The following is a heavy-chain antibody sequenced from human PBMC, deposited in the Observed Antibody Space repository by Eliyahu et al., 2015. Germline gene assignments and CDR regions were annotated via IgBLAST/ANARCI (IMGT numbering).Heavy chain of an antibody. V-gene: IGHV4-38-2*01. Sequence: QVQLQESGPGLVKPSETLSLXCAVSGYSISSGYYWGWIRQPPGKGLEWIGSIYHSGSTYYNPSLKSRVTISVDTSKNQFSLKLSSVTAADTAVYYCARVVVVVTAIFDYWGQGTLVTVSS. D-gene: IGHD2-21*02. CDR1: GYSISSGYY. J-gene: IGHJ4*02. CDR2: IYHSGST. CDR3: ARVVVVVTAIFDY.